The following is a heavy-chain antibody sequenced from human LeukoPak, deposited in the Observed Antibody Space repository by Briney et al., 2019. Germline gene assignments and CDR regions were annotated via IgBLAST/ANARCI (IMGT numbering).Heavy chain of an antibody. D-gene: IGHD6-13*01. CDR2: MNPNSGNT. CDR1: GYTFTSYD. CDR3: ARVRLIAAAGTLGY. V-gene: IGHV1-8*01. J-gene: IGHJ4*02. Sequence: ASVKVSCKASGYTFTSYDINWVRQATGQGLEWMGWMNPNSGNTGYAQKFQGRVTMTRNTSMSTAYMELSSLRSEDTAVYYCARVRLIAAAGTLGYWGQGTLVTVSS.